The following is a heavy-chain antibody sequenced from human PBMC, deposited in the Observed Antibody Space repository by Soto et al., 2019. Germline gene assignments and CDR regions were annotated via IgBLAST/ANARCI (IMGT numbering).Heavy chain of an antibody. CDR3: AKAPRGYYDILAGRDYFDY. CDR1: GFTFDDYA. Sequence: GGSLRLSCAASGFTFDDYAMHWVRQAPGKGLEWVSGISWNSGSIGYADSVKGRFTISRDNAKNSLYLQMNSLRAEDTALYYCAKAPRGYYDILAGRDYFDYWGQGTLVTVSS. J-gene: IGHJ4*02. D-gene: IGHD3-9*01. V-gene: IGHV3-9*01. CDR2: ISWNSGSI.